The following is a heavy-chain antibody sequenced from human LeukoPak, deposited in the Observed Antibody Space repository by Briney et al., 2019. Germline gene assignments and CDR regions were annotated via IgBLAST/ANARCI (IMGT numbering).Heavy chain of an antibody. V-gene: IGHV1-2*02. CDR1: GYTFTGYY. CDR3: ARDYDGENAFDI. CDR2: INPNSGGT. Sequence: ASVKVSCKASGYTFTGYYMHWVRQAPGQGLEWMGWINPNSGGTNYAQKFQGRVTMTRDTSISTAYMELSRLRSDDTAVYYCARDYDGENAFDIWDQGTMVTVSS. D-gene: IGHD3-16*01. J-gene: IGHJ3*02.